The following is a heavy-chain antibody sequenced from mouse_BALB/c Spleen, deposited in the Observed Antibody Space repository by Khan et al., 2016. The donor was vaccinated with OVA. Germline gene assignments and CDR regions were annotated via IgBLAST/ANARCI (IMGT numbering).Heavy chain of an antibody. CDR2: IWAGGST. CDR3: ARLEDI. Sequence: QVQLKQSGPGLVAPSQSLSITCTVSGFSLTSYGVHWVRQPPGKGLEWLGVIWAGGSTNYNSALMSRLSISKDNSKSQVFLKMNRLQTDDTAVYYCARLEDIWGQGTTRTVSS. V-gene: IGHV2-9*02. J-gene: IGHJ2*01. CDR1: GFSLTSYG. D-gene: IGHD1-3*01.